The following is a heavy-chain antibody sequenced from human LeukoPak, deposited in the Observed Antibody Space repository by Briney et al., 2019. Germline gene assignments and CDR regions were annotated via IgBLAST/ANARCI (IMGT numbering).Heavy chain of an antibody. CDR3: ARSVDYFDNTGPHMMFDY. CDR1: GDSITTHY. J-gene: IGHJ4*02. CDR2: IYYTGIT. D-gene: IGHD3-22*01. V-gene: IGHV4-59*07. Sequence: SDTLSLTCNVSGDSITTHYWNWIRQPPGKGLEWIGYIYYTGITKYSPSLTSRVSFAVDTSKNQFFLKLKSVTAADTAVYHCARSVDYFDNTGPHMMFDYWGQGSLVTVSS.